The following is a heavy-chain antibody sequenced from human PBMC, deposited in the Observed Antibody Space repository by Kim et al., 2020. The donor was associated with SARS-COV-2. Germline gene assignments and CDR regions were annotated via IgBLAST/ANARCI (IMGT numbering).Heavy chain of an antibody. CDR1: GYNFSSYW. J-gene: IGHJ6*02. V-gene: IGHV5-51*01. D-gene: IGHD1-26*01. CDR2: IYPGDSDT. Sequence: GESLKISCKGSGYNFSSYWIGWVRQMPGKGLEWMGIIYPGDSDTRYSPSFQGQVTISADKSISTAYLQWSILKASDTAIYYCARPSRVGATRNHYYYYGMDFWGQGTTVTVSS. CDR3: ARPSRVGATRNHYYYYGMDF.